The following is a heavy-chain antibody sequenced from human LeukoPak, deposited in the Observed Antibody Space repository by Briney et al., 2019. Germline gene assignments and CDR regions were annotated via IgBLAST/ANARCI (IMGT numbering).Heavy chain of an antibody. CDR1: GGSISNSSYY. CDR3: ARERTVDTAMVGFDY. J-gene: IGHJ4*02. V-gene: IGHV4-39*07. D-gene: IGHD5-18*01. Sequence: SETLSLTCTVSGGSISNSSYYWGWIRQPPGKGLEWIGSIYYSGSTYYNPSLKSRVTISVDTSKDQFSLKLSSVTAADTAVYYCARERTVDTAMVGFDYWGQGTLVTVSS. CDR2: IYYSGST.